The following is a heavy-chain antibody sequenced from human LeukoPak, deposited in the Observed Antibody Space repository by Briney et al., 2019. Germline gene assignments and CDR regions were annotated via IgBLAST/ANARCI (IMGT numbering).Heavy chain of an antibody. V-gene: IGHV3-21*01. CDR3: ARVKGGAAAATA. CDR2: ISSSSSYI. D-gene: IGHD6-13*01. J-gene: IGHJ5*02. CDR1: GFTFSSYS. Sequence: GGFLRLSCAASGFTFSSYSMNWVRQAPGKGLEWVSSISSSSSYIYYADSVKGRFTISRDNAKNSLYLQMNSLRAEDTAVYYCARVKGGAAAATAWGQGTLVTVSS.